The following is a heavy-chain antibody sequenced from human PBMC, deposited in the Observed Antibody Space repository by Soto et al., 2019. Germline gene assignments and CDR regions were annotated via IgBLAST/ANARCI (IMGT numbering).Heavy chain of an antibody. V-gene: IGHV3-21*01. J-gene: IGHJ4*02. CDR3: ARDLSSSVDS. CDR1: GFTFSSYA. Sequence: EVQLVESGGGLVKPGGSLRLSCAASGFTFSSYAMTWVRLAPGKGLQWVSSITGSGSYIYYADSLKGRFTISRDNAKNSLWLQMSRLRADDTALYYCARDLSSSVDSWGQGTLVTVSS. CDR2: ITGSGSYI. D-gene: IGHD6-6*01.